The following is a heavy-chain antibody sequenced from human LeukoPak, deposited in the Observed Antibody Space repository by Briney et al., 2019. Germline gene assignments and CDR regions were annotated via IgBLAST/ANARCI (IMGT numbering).Heavy chain of an antibody. J-gene: IGHJ4*02. Sequence: GGSLRLSCAASGFTFSSYGMHWVRQAPGKGLEWVAVISYDGSNKYYADSVKGRFTISRDNSKNTLYLQMNSLRAEDTAVYYCAKDKEYYYGSGSYSLDSWGQGTLVTVSS. CDR3: AKDKEYYYGSGSYSLDS. CDR1: GFTFSSYG. D-gene: IGHD3-10*01. V-gene: IGHV3-30*18. CDR2: ISYDGSNK.